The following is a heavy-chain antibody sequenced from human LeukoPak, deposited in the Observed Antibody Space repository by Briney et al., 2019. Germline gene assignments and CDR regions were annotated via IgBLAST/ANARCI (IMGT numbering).Heavy chain of an antibody. D-gene: IGHD1-14*01. CDR1: GYTFTSYD. CDR3: ARVRRGRRRGLIDY. J-gene: IGHJ4*02. CDR2: IKPNSGNT. Sequence: ASVKVSCKAYGYTFTSYDIIWLRQAPGQGPECVGWIKPNSGNTGYAQKFQGRVTMTRDTSTSTAYMELNSLTYDDTAVYYCARVRRGRRRGLIDYWGQGTLVTVSS. V-gene: IGHV1-8*01.